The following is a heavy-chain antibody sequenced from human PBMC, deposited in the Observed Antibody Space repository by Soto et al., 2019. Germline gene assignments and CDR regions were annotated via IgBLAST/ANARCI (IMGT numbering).Heavy chain of an antibody. Sequence: QVQLQESGPRLVKPSQDLSLTCTVSGGSINSGAYHWSWVRQHPGKGLVWIAAISYRGTTYFNPSRQSRMTMSVAPSKTQLSLKLSSVTAADTAVYYCARMSATGTRWFDPWGPGTLVTVSS. CDR2: ISYRGTT. J-gene: IGHJ5*02. V-gene: IGHV4-31*03. D-gene: IGHD1-1*01. CDR3: ARMSATGTRWFDP. CDR1: GGSINSGAYH.